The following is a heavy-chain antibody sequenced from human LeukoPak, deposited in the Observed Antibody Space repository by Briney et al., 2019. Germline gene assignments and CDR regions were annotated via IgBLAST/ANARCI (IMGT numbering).Heavy chain of an antibody. J-gene: IGHJ2*01. CDR2: INPSGGST. V-gene: IGHV1-46*01. Sequence: ASVTASCKASGYTFTSYYIHWVRQAPGQGLEWMGIINPSGGSTSYAQKFQGRVTMTRDTSTSTVYMELSSLRSEDTAVYYCARDLVVGSRAARYFDLWGRGTLLTVSS. D-gene: IGHD2-2*01. CDR1: GYTFTSYY. CDR3: ARDLVVGSRAARYFDL.